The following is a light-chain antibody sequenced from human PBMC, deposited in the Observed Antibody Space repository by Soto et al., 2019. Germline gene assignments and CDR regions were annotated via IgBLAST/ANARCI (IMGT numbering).Light chain of an antibody. CDR1: SSNIGGNS. J-gene: IGLJ1*01. Sequence: QSVMTQPPSVSVAPGQKVTISCSGSSSNIGGNSVSWYQQLPGTAPKLLIYDDNKRPSGIPDRFSGSKSGTSATLGITGFQTGDEADYYCGSWDSSLSAYVFGTETKLTVL. CDR2: DDN. CDR3: GSWDSSLSAYV. V-gene: IGLV1-51*01.